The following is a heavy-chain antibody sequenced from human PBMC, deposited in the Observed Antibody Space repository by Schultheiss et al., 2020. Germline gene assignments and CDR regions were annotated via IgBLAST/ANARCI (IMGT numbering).Heavy chain of an antibody. CDR1: GFTFSSYA. Sequence: GGSLRLSCAASGFTFSSYAMSWVRQAPGKGLEWVGRIRRRADNLAPVYAASVKGRFTISRDDSKNTAYLQMNSLRAEDTALYYCAKGLARIAVAGTHYYYYYMDVWGKGTTVTVSS. J-gene: IGHJ6*03. V-gene: IGHV3-73*01. CDR2: IRRRADNLAP. D-gene: IGHD6-19*01. CDR3: AKGLARIAVAGTHYYYYYMDV.